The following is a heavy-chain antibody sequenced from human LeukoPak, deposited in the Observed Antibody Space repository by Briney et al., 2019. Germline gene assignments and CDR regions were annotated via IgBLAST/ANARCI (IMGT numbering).Heavy chain of an antibody. D-gene: IGHD5-18*01. Sequence: PGGSLRLSCAASGFTFRSYAMGWVRQAPGKGVVWVSDIRDSGGSTYYSDSVKERFTISRDNSKNTLYLQMNSLRAEDTAVYYCARIYSYGDWGQGTLVTVSS. CDR2: IRDSGGST. CDR1: GFTFRSYA. V-gene: IGHV3-23*01. J-gene: IGHJ4*02. CDR3: ARIYSYGD.